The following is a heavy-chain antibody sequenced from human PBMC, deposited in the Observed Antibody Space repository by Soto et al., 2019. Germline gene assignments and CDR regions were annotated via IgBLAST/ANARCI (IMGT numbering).Heavy chain of an antibody. CDR1: GYAISSGYY. Sequence: SETLSLTCTVSGYAISSGYYWGWVRQPPGKGLEWIGNIYHCGNTYYNPSVKNRVSISIDTPKNHFSLKLSSVTAADTAVYYCARVSTFSSTSQYYFDYWGQGTLVTVSS. D-gene: IGHD2-2*01. J-gene: IGHJ4*02. CDR2: IYHCGNT. CDR3: ARVSTFSSTSQYYFDY. V-gene: IGHV4-38-2*02.